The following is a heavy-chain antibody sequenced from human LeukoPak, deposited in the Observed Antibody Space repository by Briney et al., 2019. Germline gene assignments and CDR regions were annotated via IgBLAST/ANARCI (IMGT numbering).Heavy chain of an antibody. Sequence: GGSLRLSCAASGFTFSSYGMHWVRQAPGKGLEWVAVISYDGSNKYYADSVKGRFTISRDNSKNTLYLQMNSLRAEDTAVYYCASDLSGSYSGWFNPWGQGTLVTVSS. D-gene: IGHD1-26*01. CDR3: ASDLSGSYSGWFNP. J-gene: IGHJ5*02. CDR1: GFTFSSYG. V-gene: IGHV3-30*03. CDR2: ISYDGSNK.